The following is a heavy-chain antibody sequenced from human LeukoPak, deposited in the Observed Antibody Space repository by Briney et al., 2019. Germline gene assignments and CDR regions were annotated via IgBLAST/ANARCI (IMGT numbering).Heavy chain of an antibody. CDR3: AKAVSTHYYYYGMDV. D-gene: IGHD2/OR15-2a*01. Sequence: GGSLRLSCAASGFTFSSYGMHWVRQAPGKGLEWVSAISGSGGSTYYADSVKGRFTVSRDNSKNTLYLQMNSLRAEDTAVYYCAKAVSTHYYYYGMDVWGQGTTVTVFS. J-gene: IGHJ6*02. V-gene: IGHV3-23*01. CDR2: ISGSGGST. CDR1: GFTFSSYG.